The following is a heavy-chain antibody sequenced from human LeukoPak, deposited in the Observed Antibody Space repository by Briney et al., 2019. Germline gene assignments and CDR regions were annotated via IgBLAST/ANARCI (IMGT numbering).Heavy chain of an antibody. CDR1: GGTFSSYA. J-gene: IGHJ3*02. D-gene: IGHD3-22*01. V-gene: IGHV1-69*04. Sequence: ASVKVSCKASGGTFSSYAISWVRQAPGQGLEWMGRIIPILGIANYAQKFQGRVTITADKSTSTAYMELSSLRSEDTAVYYCAREANYYYDSRGYGPVHAFDIWGQGTMVTVSS. CDR2: IIPILGIA. CDR3: AREANYYYDSRGYGPVHAFDI.